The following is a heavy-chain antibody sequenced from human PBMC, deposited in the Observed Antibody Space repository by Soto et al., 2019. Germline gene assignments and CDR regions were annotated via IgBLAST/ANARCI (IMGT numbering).Heavy chain of an antibody. Sequence: GGSLRLSCAASGFTFSGSAMHWVRQASGKGLEWVGRIRSKANSYATAYAASVKGRFTISRDDSKNTAYLQMNSLKTEDTAVYYCTTGDYYGSGSPFDYWGRGTLVTVSS. D-gene: IGHD3-10*01. CDR1: GFTFSGSA. CDR3: TTGDYYGSGSPFDY. CDR2: IRSKANSYAT. V-gene: IGHV3-73*01. J-gene: IGHJ4*02.